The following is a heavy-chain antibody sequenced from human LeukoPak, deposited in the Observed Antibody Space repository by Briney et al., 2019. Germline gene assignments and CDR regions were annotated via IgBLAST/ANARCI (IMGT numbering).Heavy chain of an antibody. CDR2: IIPIFGTT. CDR3: ATPRARVLRTGYFRPPDYSYNMDV. Sequence: ASVRVSCKTSGGTFSSYVISWVRRAPGQGLEWMGGIIPIFGTTNFAQSFQGRVTFTADESTNTAYMELSSLRSEDTAIYYCATPRARVLRTGYFRPPDYSYNMDVWGKGTTVTVSS. D-gene: IGHD2-15*01. CDR1: GGTFSSYV. J-gene: IGHJ6*04. V-gene: IGHV1-69*01.